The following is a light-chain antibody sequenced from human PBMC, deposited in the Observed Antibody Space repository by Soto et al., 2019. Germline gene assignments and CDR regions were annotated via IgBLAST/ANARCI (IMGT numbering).Light chain of an antibody. J-gene: IGLJ1*01. V-gene: IGLV2-23*02. CDR2: EVS. Sequence: SVVTHPASVSGCPGQSSRVSGAGGSGEVGSYNLVSWYQQQPGKAPELMIYEVSKRPSGVSNRFSGFKSGNTASLTISGLQAEDEADYYCCSYAGSSTFVFGTGTKVTVL. CDR3: CSYAGSSTFV. CDR1: SGEVGSYNL.